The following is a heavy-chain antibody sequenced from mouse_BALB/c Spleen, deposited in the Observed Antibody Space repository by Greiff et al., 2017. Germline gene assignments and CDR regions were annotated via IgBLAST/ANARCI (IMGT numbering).Heavy chain of an antibody. Sequence: EVQRVESGGGLVQPGGSRKLSCAASGFTFSSFGMHWVRQAPEKGLEWVAYISSGSSTIYYADTVKGRFTISRDNPKNTLFLQMTSLRSEDTAMYYCAVVATSRAMDYWGQGTSVTVSS. CDR1: GFTFSSFG. D-gene: IGHD1-1*01. J-gene: IGHJ4*01. CDR3: AVVATSRAMDY. V-gene: IGHV5-17*02. CDR2: ISSGSSTI.